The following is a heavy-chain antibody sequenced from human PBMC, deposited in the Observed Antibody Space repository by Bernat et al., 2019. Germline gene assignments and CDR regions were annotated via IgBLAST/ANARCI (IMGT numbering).Heavy chain of an antibody. V-gene: IGHV1-69*06. CDR2: IIPIFGTA. J-gene: IGHJ6*02. D-gene: IGHD6-13*01. CDR3: ARGRLGSSSWRSYYYGMDV. CDR1: GGTFSSYA. Sequence: QVQLVQSGAEVKKPGSSVKVSCKASGGTFSSYAISWVRQAPGQGLEWMGGIIPIFGTANYAQKFQGRVTITADKSTSTAYMELSRLRSEDPAVYYCARGRLGSSSWRSYYYGMDVWGQGTTVTVSS.